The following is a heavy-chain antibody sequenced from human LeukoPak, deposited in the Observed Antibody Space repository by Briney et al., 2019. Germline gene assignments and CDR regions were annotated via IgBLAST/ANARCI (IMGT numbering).Heavy chain of an antibody. V-gene: IGHV3-23*01. CDR2: ISGSGGST. J-gene: IGHJ5*02. CDR1: GFTVSSNY. Sequence: GESLRLSCAVSGFTVSSNYMGWVRQPAGKGLEWVSAISGSGGSTYYADSVNGRFTISRDNSKNTLYLQMNSLRAEDTAVYYCAKDQRRSGPLNWFDPWGQGTLVTVSS. CDR3: AKDQRRSGPLNWFDP. D-gene: IGHD3-10*01.